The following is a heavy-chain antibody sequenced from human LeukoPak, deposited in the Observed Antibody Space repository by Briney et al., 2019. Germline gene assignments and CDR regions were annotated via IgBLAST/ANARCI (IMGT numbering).Heavy chain of an antibody. CDR3: ARGGVVVVGGKSSYFYMDA. Sequence: GASVKVSCTASGGTFSNYPITWVRQAPGQGLEWMGGIIPMYDAANYAQKFQGRVTITADKTTSTAYMELNSLRSEDTAVYYCARGGVVVVGGKSSYFYMDAWGKGTTVTVSS. V-gene: IGHV1-69*06. D-gene: IGHD2-15*01. CDR2: IIPMYDAA. J-gene: IGHJ6*03. CDR1: GGTFSNYP.